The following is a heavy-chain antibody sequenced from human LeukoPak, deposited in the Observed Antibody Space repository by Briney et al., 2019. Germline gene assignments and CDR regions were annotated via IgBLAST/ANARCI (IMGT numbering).Heavy chain of an antibody. CDR2: IYYSGST. Sequence: SETLSLTCTISGVSISSSRFYWGWIRQPPGKGLEWIGSIYYSGSTYYNPSLKSRVTISVDTSKNQFSLKVSSVTAADTAVYYCATDSRSSWFYHWGQGTPVTVYS. V-gene: IGHV4-39*01. J-gene: IGHJ5*02. CDR3: ATDSRSSWFYH. D-gene: IGHD6-13*01. CDR1: GVSISSSRFY.